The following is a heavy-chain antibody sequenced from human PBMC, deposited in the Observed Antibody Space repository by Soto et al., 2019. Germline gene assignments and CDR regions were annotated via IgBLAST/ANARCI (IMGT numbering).Heavy chain of an antibody. J-gene: IGHJ4*02. V-gene: IGHV4-59*01. Sequence: SETLSLTCTVSGGSISSYYWSWIRQPPGKGLEWIGYIYYSGSTNYNPSLKSRVTISVDTSKNQFSLKLSSVTAADTAVYYCARDVYGGNSFFDYWGQGTLVTVSS. CDR2: IYYSGST. CDR1: GGSISSYY. CDR3: ARDVYGGNSFFDY. D-gene: IGHD4-17*01.